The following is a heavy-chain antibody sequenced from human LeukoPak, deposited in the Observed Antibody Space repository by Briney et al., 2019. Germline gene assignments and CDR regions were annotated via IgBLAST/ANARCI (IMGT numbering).Heavy chain of an antibody. CDR2: MNPKSGDT. CDR3: ARGRYMDV. V-gene: IGHV1-8*02. J-gene: IGHJ6*03. Sequence: GASVKVSCKTSGYIFIDYGISWVRQAPGQGLEWMGWMNPKSGDTGYEQKFQGRITITRDSSISTVYMELSSLRSEDTALYYCARGRYMDVWGKGTTLTVSS. CDR1: GYIFIDYG.